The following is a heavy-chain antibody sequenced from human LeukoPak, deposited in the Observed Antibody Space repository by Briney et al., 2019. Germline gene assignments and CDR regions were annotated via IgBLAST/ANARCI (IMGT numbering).Heavy chain of an antibody. V-gene: IGHV4-30-2*01. D-gene: IGHD3-16*01. J-gene: IGHJ5*02. CDR1: GGSISSGGYY. CDR2: IYHSGST. Sequence: SQTLSLTCTVSGGSISSGGYYWSWIRQPPGKGLEWIGYIYHSGSTYYNPSLKSRVTISVDRSKNQFSLKLSSVTAADTAVYYCARGGDSFWFDPWGQGTLVTVSS. CDR3: ARGGDSFWFDP.